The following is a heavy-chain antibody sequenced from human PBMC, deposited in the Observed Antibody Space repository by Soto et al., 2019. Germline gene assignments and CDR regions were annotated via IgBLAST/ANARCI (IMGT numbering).Heavy chain of an antibody. CDR1: GGTFSSYT. J-gene: IGHJ6*03. CDR2: IIPILGIA. V-gene: IGHV1-69*02. D-gene: IGHD4-4*01. Sequence: ASVKVSCKASGGTFSSYTISWVRQAPGQGLEWMGRIIPILGIANYAQKFQGRVTITADKSTSTAYMELSSLRSEDTAVYYCATATVTTYEDYYYYMDVWGKGTTVTVSS. CDR3: ATATVTTYEDYYYYMDV.